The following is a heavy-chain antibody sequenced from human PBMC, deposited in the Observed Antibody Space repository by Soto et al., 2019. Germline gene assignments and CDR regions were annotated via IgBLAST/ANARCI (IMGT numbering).Heavy chain of an antibody. CDR2: INPGDSDI. V-gene: IGHV5-51*01. J-gene: IGHJ6*02. CDR3: ARHEQFYYYYYGMDV. D-gene: IGHD4-4*01. Sequence: ECLKTSCKASGYSFTTYWIAWVRQIPGKGLEWMGIINPGDSDIRYSPSFQGQVTISADNSISTAYLQWSSLKASDTAMYYCARHEQFYYYYYGMDVWGQGTAVTVSS. CDR1: GYSFTTYW.